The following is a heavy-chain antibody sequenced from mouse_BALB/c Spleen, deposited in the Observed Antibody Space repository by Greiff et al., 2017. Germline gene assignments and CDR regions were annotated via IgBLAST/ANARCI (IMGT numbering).Heavy chain of an antibody. CDR3: ARGYDRDSWYFDV. D-gene: IGHD2-14*01. Sequence: EVKLMESGGGLVKPGGSLKLSCAASGFTFSSYAMSWVRQTPEKRLEWVASISSGGSTYYPDSVKGRFTISRDNARNILYLQMSSLRSEDTAMYYCARGYDRDSWYFDVWGAGTTVTVSS. V-gene: IGHV5-6-5*01. CDR1: GFTFSSYA. CDR2: ISSGGST. J-gene: IGHJ1*01.